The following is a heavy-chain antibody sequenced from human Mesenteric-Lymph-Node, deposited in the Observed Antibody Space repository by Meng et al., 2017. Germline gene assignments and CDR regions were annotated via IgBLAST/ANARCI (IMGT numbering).Heavy chain of an antibody. CDR2: INPNSGGT. J-gene: IGHJ4*02. D-gene: IGHD3-22*01. V-gene: IGHV1-2*02. Sequence: ASVKVSCKASGYTFTGYYMHWVRQAPGQGLEWMGWINPNSGGTNYAQKFQGRVTMTRDTSISTAYMELSRLRSDDTAVYYCARAYYYDSSGYKRKGSNFDYWGQGTLVTVSS. CDR3: ARAYYYDSSGYKRKGSNFDY. CDR1: GYTFTGYY.